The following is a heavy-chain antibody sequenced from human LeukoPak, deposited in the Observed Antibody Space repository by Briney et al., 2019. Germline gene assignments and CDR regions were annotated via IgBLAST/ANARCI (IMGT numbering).Heavy chain of an antibody. CDR2: INPNSGGT. CDR3: ARMRTTVTGFDY. V-gene: IGHV1-2*06. Sequence: ASVKVSCKASGYTFTGYYMHWVRQAPGQGLEWMGRINPNSGGTNYAQKFQGRVTMTRDTSISTAYMELSRLRSDDTAVYYCARMRTTVTGFDYRGQGTLVTVSS. CDR1: GYTFTGYY. D-gene: IGHD4-17*01. J-gene: IGHJ4*02.